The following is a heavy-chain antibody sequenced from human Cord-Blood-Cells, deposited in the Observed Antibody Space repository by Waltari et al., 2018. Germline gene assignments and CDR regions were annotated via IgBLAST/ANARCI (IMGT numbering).Heavy chain of an antibody. CDR2: IIPIFGTA. V-gene: IGHV1-69*06. CDR1: GGTFSSSA. CDR3: ARGGLGWGLLDY. Sequence: QVQLVQSGAEVKKPGSAVKVSCQASGGTFSSSAISCVRTAPGQGLEWMGGIIPIFGTANYAQKFQGRVTITADKSTSTAYMELSSLRSEDTAVYYCARGGLGWGLLDYWGQGTLVTVSS. D-gene: IGHD2-21*02. J-gene: IGHJ4*02.